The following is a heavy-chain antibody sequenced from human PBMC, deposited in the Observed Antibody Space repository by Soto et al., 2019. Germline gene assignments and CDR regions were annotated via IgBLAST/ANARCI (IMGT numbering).Heavy chain of an antibody. Sequence: QVQLVQSGAEVKKPGASMKVSCKASGYTFTSYGLSWVRQAPGQGLEWMGWISPYSGNTNYAQNLQDRVTMTTDTSTSTGYMELRGLTSDDTAIYYCARASTTMTTRLSFYYYYYCMDVWGKGTTVTVSS. CDR3: ARASTTMTTRLSFYYYYYCMDV. J-gene: IGHJ6*03. CDR1: GYTFTSYG. CDR2: ISPYSGNT. V-gene: IGHV1-18*01. D-gene: IGHD4-17*01.